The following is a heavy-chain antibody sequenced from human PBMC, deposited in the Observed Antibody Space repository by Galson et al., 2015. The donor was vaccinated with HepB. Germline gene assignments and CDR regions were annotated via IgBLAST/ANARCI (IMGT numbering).Heavy chain of an antibody. J-gene: IGHJ4*02. D-gene: IGHD6-13*01. CDR1: GFTFSTYA. CDR2: ISGSGGST. V-gene: IGHV3-23*01. CDR3: TTSTALYSSSWSPAQTFDY. Sequence: SLRLSCATSGFTFSTYAMSWVRQAPGKGLEWVSAISGSGGSTFYADSVKGRFTISRDNSKNMLYLQMNRLRAEDTAEYYCTTSTALYSSSWSPAQTFDYWGQGTLVTVSS.